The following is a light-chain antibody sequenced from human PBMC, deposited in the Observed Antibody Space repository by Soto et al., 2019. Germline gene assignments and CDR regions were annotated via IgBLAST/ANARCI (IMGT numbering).Light chain of an antibody. Sequence: QSVLTQPPSASGTPGQRLTISCSGSRSNIGSNYVYWYQQLPGTAPKLLIYRNNQRPSGVPDRFSGSKSGTSASLAISGLRSEDEADYYCAAWDDSLSGHVVFGGGTKLTVL. CDR1: RSNIGSNY. CDR3: AAWDDSLSGHVV. J-gene: IGLJ2*01. V-gene: IGLV1-47*01. CDR2: RNN.